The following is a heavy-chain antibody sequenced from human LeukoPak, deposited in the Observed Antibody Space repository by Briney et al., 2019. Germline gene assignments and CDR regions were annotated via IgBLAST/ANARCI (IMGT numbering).Heavy chain of an antibody. V-gene: IGHV1-2*06. Sequence: ASVKVSCKASGYTFTGYYMHWVRQAPGQGLEWMGRINPNSGGTNYAQKFQGRVTMTRDTSISTAYMELSRLRSDDTAVYYCARGGVAVAATIDYWGQGTLVTVSS. CDR1: GYTFTGYY. D-gene: IGHD2-15*01. J-gene: IGHJ4*02. CDR2: INPNSGGT. CDR3: ARGGVAVAATIDY.